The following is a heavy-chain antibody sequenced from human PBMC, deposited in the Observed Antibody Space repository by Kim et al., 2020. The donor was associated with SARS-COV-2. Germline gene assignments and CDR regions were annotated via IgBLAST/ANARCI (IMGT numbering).Heavy chain of an antibody. CDR3: SRGWVPEYSISSNCFDP. J-gene: IGHJ5*02. Sequence: SETLSLTCAVYGGSFSGYYWSWIRQPPGKWLEWIGEINHSGSTNYNPSLKSRVTISVDTSKNQFSLKLRSVTAADTAVYYCSRGWVPEYSISSNCFDP. CDR1: GGSFSGYY. CDR2: INHSGST. D-gene: IGHD6-6*01. V-gene: IGHV4-34*01.